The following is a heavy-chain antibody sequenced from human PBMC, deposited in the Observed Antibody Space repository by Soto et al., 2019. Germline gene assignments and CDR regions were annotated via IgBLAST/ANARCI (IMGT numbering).Heavy chain of an antibody. Sequence: SVKVSCKASGGTFSSYAISWVRQAPGQGLEWMGGIIPIFGTANYAQKFQGRVTITADESTSTAYMELSSLRSEDTAVYYCARDPLDTAMPIDYWGQGTLVTVSS. D-gene: IGHD5-18*01. CDR2: IIPIFGTA. CDR1: GGTFSSYA. V-gene: IGHV1-69*13. CDR3: ARDPLDTAMPIDY. J-gene: IGHJ4*02.